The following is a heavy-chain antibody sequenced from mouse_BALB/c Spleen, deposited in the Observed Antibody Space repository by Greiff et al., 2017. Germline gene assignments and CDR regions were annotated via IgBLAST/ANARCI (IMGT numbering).Heavy chain of an antibody. CDR3: ARQGGGFDY. Sequence: EVKLVESGGGLVKPGGSLKLSCAASGFTFSSYAMSWVRQTPEKRLEWVATISSGGSYTYYPDSVKGRFTISRDNAKNTLYLQMSSLRSEDTAMYYCARQGGGFDYWGQGTTLTVSS. V-gene: IGHV5-9-3*01. J-gene: IGHJ2*01. CDR1: GFTFSSYA. CDR2: ISSGGSYT.